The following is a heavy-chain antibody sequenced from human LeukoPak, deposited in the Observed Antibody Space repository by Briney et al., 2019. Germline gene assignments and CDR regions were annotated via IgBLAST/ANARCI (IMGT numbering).Heavy chain of an antibody. CDR2: INHSGST. J-gene: IGHJ4*02. CDR1: GGSFSGYY. D-gene: IGHD2-2*01. V-gene: IGHV4-34*01. CDR3: ARGPYCSSTSCLFDY. Sequence: SETLSLTCAVYGGSFSGYYGSWIRQPPGKGLEWIGEINHSGSTNYNPSLKSRVTISVDTSRNQFSLKLSSVTAADTAVYYCARGPYCSSTSCLFDYWGQGTLVTVSS.